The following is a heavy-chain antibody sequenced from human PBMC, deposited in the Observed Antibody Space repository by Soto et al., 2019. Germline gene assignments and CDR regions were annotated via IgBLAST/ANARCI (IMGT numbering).Heavy chain of an antibody. CDR2: IYYTGNS. D-gene: IGHD6-19*01. CDR3: AREQWGFDS. J-gene: IGHJ4*02. Sequence: WTWIRQHPGQGLEWIAYIYYTGNSYLNPSLKSRLSISVDTSKNQFSLELRSVTAADTAVYYCAREQWGFDSWGQGTLVTVSS. V-gene: IGHV4-31*02.